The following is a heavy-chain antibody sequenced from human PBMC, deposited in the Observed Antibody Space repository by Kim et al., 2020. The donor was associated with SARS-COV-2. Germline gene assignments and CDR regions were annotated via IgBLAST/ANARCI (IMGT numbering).Heavy chain of an antibody. CDR2: IYYSGST. D-gene: IGHD1-26*01. V-gene: IGHV4-39*01. CDR1: GGSISSSSYY. CDR3: ARHGAPPYIVGARRVWFDP. J-gene: IGHJ5*02. Sequence: SETLSLTCTVSGGSISSSSYYWGWIRQPPGKGLEWIGSIYYSGSTYYNPSLKSRVTISVDTSKNQFSLKLSSVTAADTAVYYCARHGAPPYIVGARRVWFDPWGQGTLVTVSS.